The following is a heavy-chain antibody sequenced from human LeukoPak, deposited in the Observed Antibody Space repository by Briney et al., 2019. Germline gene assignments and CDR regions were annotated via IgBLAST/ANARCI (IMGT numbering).Heavy chain of an antibody. Sequence: HPGGSLRLSCAASGFTFSNYPMSWVRQAPGKGLVWLSTISGSGTGTYYADSVKGRFTISRDNSKNALYLQMNSLRAEDTAVYYCASDREYYYGSGSFDYWGQGTLVTVSS. D-gene: IGHD3-10*01. J-gene: IGHJ4*02. CDR1: GFTFSNYP. CDR2: ISGSGTGT. V-gene: IGHV3-23*01. CDR3: ASDREYYYGSGSFDY.